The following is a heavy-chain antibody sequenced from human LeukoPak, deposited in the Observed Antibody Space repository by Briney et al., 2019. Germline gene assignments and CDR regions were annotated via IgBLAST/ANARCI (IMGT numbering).Heavy chain of an antibody. CDR2: IKQDGSET. Sequence: GGSLRLSCAASGFTFSGYWMNWVRQAPGKGLEWVTNIKQDGSETYYLDSLKGRFTISKDNAKNSLYLQMNSLRAEDTAVYYCAKGAMVAANIFDYWGQGTLVTVSS. D-gene: IGHD2-15*01. CDR3: AKGAMVAANIFDY. J-gene: IGHJ4*02. CDR1: GFTFSGYW. V-gene: IGHV3-7*01.